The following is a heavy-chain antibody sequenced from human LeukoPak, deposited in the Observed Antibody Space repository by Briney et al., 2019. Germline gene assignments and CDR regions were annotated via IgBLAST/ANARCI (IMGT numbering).Heavy chain of an antibody. CDR2: IDPNSDGT. J-gene: IGHJ4*02. D-gene: IGHD2/OR15-2a*01. V-gene: IGHV1-2*06. CDR3: ATWRGSFYDY. Sequence: ASVKVSCKASGYTFTAYYIHWVRQAPGQGLEWMGQIDPNSDGTKYAQKFQGRVTMTGDTSISTAYMQVSRLRSDDTAVYYCATWRGSFYDYWGQGTLVTVSS. CDR1: GYTFTAYY.